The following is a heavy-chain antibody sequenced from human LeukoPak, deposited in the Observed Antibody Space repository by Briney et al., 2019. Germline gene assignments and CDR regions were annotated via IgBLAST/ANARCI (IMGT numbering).Heavy chain of an antibody. CDR2: INHRGST. CDR3: AARGQGSSLSYFVY. J-gene: IGHJ4*02. D-gene: IGHD3-10*01. CDR1: GGSFSGYY. Sequence: SETLSLTCAVYGGSFSGYYWSWIRQPPGKGLEWIGEINHRGSTNYNPSLKSRVTISVDTSKNQFSLKLRSVTAADTAVYYCAARGQGSSLSYFVYWGQGTPVTVSS. V-gene: IGHV4-34*01.